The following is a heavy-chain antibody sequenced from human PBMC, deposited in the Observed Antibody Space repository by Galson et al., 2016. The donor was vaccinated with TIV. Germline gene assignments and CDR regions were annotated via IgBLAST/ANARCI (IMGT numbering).Heavy chain of an antibody. V-gene: IGHV4-38-2*02. CDR2: ISHSGST. CDR3: ARQGNDYRGRFDP. D-gene: IGHD4-11*01. J-gene: IGHJ5*02. CDR1: GYSISSADY. Sequence: ATLSLTCTVSGYSISSADYWAWIRQPPERGLEWLGYISHSGSTSYNPSLKTRVSISLDTSRNHFSLNLTSVTAADTAVYFCARQGNDYRGRFDPWGQGMLVTVS.